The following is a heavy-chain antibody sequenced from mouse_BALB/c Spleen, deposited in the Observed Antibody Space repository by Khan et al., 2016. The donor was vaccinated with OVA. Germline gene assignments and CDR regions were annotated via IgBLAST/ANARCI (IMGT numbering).Heavy chain of an antibody. CDR1: GYSITSGYG. V-gene: IGHV3-2*02. J-gene: IGHJ2*01. CDR2: ISYSGST. D-gene: IGHD1-2*01. Sequence: VQLQQSGPGLVKPSQSLSLTCTVTGYSITSGYGWNLIRQFPGNKLEWMGYISYSGSTNYNPSLKSRISITRDTSKNQFFLQLNSVTTEDTATYYCARTARRKYWGQGTTLTVSS. CDR3: ARTARRKY.